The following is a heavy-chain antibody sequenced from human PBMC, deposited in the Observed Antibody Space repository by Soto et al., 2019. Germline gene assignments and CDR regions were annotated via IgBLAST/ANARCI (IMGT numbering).Heavy chain of an antibody. CDR3: AREGYSSSWYYSGGPVPKYNWFDP. CDR1: GGSISSYY. Sequence: SETLSLTCTVSGGSISSYYWSWIRQPPGKGLEWIGYIYYSGSTTYNPSLKSRVTISVDTSKNQFSLKLSSVTTADTAVYYCAREGYSSSWYYSGGPVPKYNWFDPWGQGTLVTVSS. CDR2: IYYSGST. J-gene: IGHJ5*02. D-gene: IGHD6-13*01. V-gene: IGHV4-59*12.